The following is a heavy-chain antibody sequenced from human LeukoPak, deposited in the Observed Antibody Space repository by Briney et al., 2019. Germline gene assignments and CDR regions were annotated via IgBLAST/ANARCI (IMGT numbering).Heavy chain of an antibody. V-gene: IGHV1-46*01. CDR3: AKDLVGSGSYLGY. J-gene: IGHJ4*02. CDR2: INPRGGST. Sequence: ASVKVSCTASGYTFTNFYIYWVRQAPGQGLEWMGIINPRGGSTSYAQKFQGRVTMTRDTSTSTVYMEMSSLRSEDTAVYYCAKDLVGSGSYLGYWGQGTLVTVS. CDR1: GYTFTNFY. D-gene: IGHD1-26*01.